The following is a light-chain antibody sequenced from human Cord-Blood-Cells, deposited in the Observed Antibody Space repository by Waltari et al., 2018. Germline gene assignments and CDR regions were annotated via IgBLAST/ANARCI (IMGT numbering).Light chain of an antibody. V-gene: IGLV2-14*01. Sequence: QSALTQPASVSGSPGQSITISCTGTSSDVGGYNYVSWYQQHPGKAPKLMIYEVSNRPSGVSTRCSGSKSGNPASLTISGLQAEDEADYYCSSYTSSSTLYVFGTGTKVTVL. J-gene: IGLJ1*01. CDR2: EVS. CDR1: SSDVGGYNY. CDR3: SSYTSSSTLYV.